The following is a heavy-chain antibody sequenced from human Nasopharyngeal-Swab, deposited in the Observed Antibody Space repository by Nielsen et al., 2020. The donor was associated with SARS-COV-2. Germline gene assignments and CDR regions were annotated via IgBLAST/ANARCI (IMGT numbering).Heavy chain of an antibody. CDR2: ISSSSSYR. CDR1: GFTFNNYN. CDR3: ARDGLDYDFWSAYFMDV. J-gene: IGHJ6*02. V-gene: IGHV3-21*01. Sequence: GGSLRLSCAASGFTFNNYNFNWVRQAPGKGLERVSYISSSSSYRYYADSVKGRCTISRDNTKNSLYLQMNSLRAEDTAVYYCARDGLDYDFWSAYFMDVWGQGTTVTVSS. D-gene: IGHD3-3*01.